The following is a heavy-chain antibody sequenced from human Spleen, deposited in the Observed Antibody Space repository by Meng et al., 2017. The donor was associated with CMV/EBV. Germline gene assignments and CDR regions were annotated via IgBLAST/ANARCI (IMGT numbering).Heavy chain of an antibody. CDR2: IDINGENS. J-gene: IGHJ4*02. V-gene: IGHV3-30*02. CDR3: VGHQGGPREGVRLV. D-gene: IGHD3-16*01. Sequence: GGSLRLSCAASEFFFNNYGIHWLRQAPGKGLEWLSFIDINGENSYNVEIVKGRFIVSKDKSKNTVFLQMNSLRVEDTAVYYCVGHQGGPREGVRLVWGQGTLVTVSS. CDR1: EFFFNNYG.